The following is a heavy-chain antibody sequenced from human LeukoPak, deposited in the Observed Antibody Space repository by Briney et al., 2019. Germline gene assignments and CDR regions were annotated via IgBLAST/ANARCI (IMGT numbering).Heavy chain of an antibody. CDR3: ARDGTDY. D-gene: IGHD1-26*01. J-gene: IGHJ4*02. CDR2: ISSSSYI. Sequence: GGSLRLSCAASGFTFSSYSMNWVRQAPGKGLEWVSSISSSSYIYYADSVKGRFTISRDNTKNSLYLQMNSLRAEDTAVYYCARDGTDYWGQGTLVTVSS. V-gene: IGHV3-21*01. CDR1: GFTFSSYS.